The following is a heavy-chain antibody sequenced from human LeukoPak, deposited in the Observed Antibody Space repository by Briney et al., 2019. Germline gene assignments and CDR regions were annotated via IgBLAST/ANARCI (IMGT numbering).Heavy chain of an antibody. CDR2: ISGSGGST. J-gene: IGHJ4*02. D-gene: IGHD3-22*01. CDR1: EFTFSSYA. V-gene: IGHV3-23*01. Sequence: PGGSLRLSCAASEFTFSSYAMSWVRQAPGKGLEWVSAISGSGGSTYYADSVKGRFTISRDNSKNTLYLQMNSLRAEDTAVYYCAKDPTTYYYDSSGYYYFDYWGQGTLVTASS. CDR3: AKDPTTYYYDSSGYYYFDY.